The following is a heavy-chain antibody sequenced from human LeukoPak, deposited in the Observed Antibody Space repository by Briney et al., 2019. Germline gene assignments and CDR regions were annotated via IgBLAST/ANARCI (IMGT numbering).Heavy chain of an antibody. J-gene: IGHJ4*02. CDR2: IKSKTDGGTT. D-gene: IGHD1-26*01. CDR3: ATDQRWELPLNY. CDR1: GFTFNDYG. Sequence: GGSLRLSCAASGFTFNDYGMNWVSQAPGKGLEWVGRIKSKTDGGTTDYAAPVKGRFTISRDDSKDTLYLQMNSLKTEDTAVYYCATDQRWELPLNYWGQGTLVTVSP. V-gene: IGHV3-15*01.